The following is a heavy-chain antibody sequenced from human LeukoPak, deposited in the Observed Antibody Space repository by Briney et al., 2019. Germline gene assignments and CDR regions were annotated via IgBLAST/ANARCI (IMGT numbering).Heavy chain of an antibody. Sequence: GGSLRLSCAASGFTFTIYGMTWVRQAPGKGLQWLSTISGSGNSTYYADSVKGRFTISRDNSKNTLYLQMNSLRVGDTAVYYCAKAVGSTLFDYWGQGTLVTVSS. CDR1: GFTFTIYG. CDR3: AKAVGSTLFDY. J-gene: IGHJ4*02. V-gene: IGHV3-23*01. CDR2: ISGSGNST. D-gene: IGHD1-26*01.